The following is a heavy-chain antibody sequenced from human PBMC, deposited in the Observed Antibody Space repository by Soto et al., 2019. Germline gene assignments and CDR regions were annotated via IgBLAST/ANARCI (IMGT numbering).Heavy chain of an antibody. CDR2: ISSSGSTI. D-gene: IGHD2-2*01. J-gene: IGHJ4*02. CDR1: GFTFSDYY. Sequence: SLRLSCAASGFTFSDYYMSWIRQAPGKGLEWVSYISSSGSTIYYADSVKGRFTISRDNAKNSLYLQMNSLRAEDTAVYYCARDLSPPRSIVVVPALSLWGQGTLVTVSS. V-gene: IGHV3-11*01. CDR3: ARDLSPPRSIVVVPALSL.